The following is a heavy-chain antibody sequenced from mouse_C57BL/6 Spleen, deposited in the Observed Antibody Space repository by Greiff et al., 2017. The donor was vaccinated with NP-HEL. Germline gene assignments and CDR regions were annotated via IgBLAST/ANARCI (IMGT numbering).Heavy chain of an antibody. V-gene: IGHV5-6*01. CDR2: ISSGGSYT. Sequence: EVKLQESGGDLVKPGGSLKLSCAASGFTFSSYGMSWVRQTPDKRLEWVATISSGGSYTYYPDSVKGRFTISRDNAKNTLYLQMSSLKSEDTAMYYCARDSAWFAYWGQGTLVTVSA. J-gene: IGHJ3*01. CDR1: GFTFSSYG. CDR3: ARDSAWFAY.